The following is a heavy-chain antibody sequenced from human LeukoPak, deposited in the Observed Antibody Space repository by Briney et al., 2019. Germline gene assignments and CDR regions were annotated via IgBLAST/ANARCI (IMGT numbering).Heavy chain of an antibody. J-gene: IGHJ4*02. Sequence: GGSLRLSCAASGFTFSSYAMHWVRQAPGKGLEWVAVISYDGSNKYYADSVKGRFTISRDNSKNTLYLQMNSLRAEDTAVYYCARVRYDFWSGFDYWGQGNLVTVSS. CDR2: ISYDGSNK. CDR1: GFTFSSYA. V-gene: IGHV3-30-3*01. D-gene: IGHD3-3*01. CDR3: ARVRYDFWSGFDY.